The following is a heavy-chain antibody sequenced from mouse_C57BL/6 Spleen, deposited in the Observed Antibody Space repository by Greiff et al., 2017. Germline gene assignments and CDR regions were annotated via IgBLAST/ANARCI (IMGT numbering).Heavy chain of an antibody. CDR3: ARAHGSRYFDY. CDR2: IYPGDGDT. V-gene: IGHV1-80*01. Sequence: QVQLQQSGAELVKPGASVKISCKASGYAFSSYWMNWVKQRPGKGLEWIGQIYPGDGDTNYNGKFKGKATLTADKSSSTAYMQLSSLTSEDSEVYFCARAHGSRYFDYWGQGTTLTVSS. CDR1: GYAFSSYW. D-gene: IGHD1-1*01. J-gene: IGHJ2*01.